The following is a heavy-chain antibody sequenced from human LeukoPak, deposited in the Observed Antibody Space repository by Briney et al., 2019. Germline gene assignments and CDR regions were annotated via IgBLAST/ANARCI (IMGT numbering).Heavy chain of an antibody. CDR1: GYSFTSYW. J-gene: IGHJ3*02. V-gene: IGHV5-51*01. CDR2: IYPGDSDT. D-gene: IGHD3-10*01. CDR3: ARQDCYGSGSSHAFDI. Sequence: GESLKISCKGSGYSFTSYWIGWVRQMPGKGLEWMGIIYPGDSDTRYSPSFQGQVTISADKSISTAYLQWSSLKASDTAMYYCARQDCYGSGSSHAFDIWGQGTMVTVSS.